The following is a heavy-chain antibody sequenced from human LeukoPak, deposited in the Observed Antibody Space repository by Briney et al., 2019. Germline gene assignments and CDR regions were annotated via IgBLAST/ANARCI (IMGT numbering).Heavy chain of an antibody. Sequence: SETLSLTCTVSGYSITSAYYWGWIRQPPGKGLEWIGSFFLKGSTYYNPSLKSRVTISVDTSKNQFSLRLSSVTAADTAVYYCARGGVLKSVDYWGQGTLVAVSS. CDR2: FFLKGST. CDR1: GYSITSAYY. J-gene: IGHJ4*02. CDR3: ARGGVLKSVDY. V-gene: IGHV4-38-2*02. D-gene: IGHD3-16*01.